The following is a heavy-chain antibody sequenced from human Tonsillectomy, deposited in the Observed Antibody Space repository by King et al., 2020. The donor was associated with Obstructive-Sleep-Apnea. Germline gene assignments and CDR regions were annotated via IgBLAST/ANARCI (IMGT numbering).Heavy chain of an antibody. D-gene: IGHD6-13*01. CDR3: AKGLAAPGTPQDY. J-gene: IGHJ4*02. CDR2: MHYDGSNK. Sequence: QLVQSGGGVVQPGGSLRLSCAASGFTFSNYGMHWVRQAAGKVLEWVAFMHYDGSNKYYADSLKGRFTISRDNSKNTLYLQMKSLRAEDTAVYYCAKGLAAPGTPQDYWGQGTLVTVSS. V-gene: IGHV3-30*02. CDR1: GFTFSNYG.